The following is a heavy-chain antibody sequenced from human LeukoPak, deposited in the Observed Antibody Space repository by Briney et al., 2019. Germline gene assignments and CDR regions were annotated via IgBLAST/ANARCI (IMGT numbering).Heavy chain of an antibody. V-gene: IGHV3-30*18. CDR1: GFTFSSYS. CDR3: AKVGSSGYYSNYFDY. CDR2: VSYDGSNV. D-gene: IGHD3-22*01. J-gene: IGHJ4*02. Sequence: GGSLRLSCAASGFTFSSYSMHWVRQAPGKGLEWVAAVSYDGSNVYYADSVQGRFTISRANSKNTLYLQMSGLRAEDTAVYYCAKVGSSGYYSNYFDYWGQGTLVTVSS.